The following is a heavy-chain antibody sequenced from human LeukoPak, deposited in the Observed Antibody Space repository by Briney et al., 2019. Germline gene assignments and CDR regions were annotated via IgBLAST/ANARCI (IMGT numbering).Heavy chain of an antibody. CDR3: ARIDGSGSYYGPYNWFDP. D-gene: IGHD3-10*01. CDR1: GYTFTGHY. V-gene: IGHV1-2*02. CDR2: INPNSGGT. Sequence: ASVKVSCKASGYTFTGHYMHWVRQAPGQGLEWMGWINPNSGGTNYAQKFQGRVTMTRDTSISTAYMELSRLRSDDTAVYYCARIDGSGSYYGPYNWFDPWGQGTLVTVSS. J-gene: IGHJ5*02.